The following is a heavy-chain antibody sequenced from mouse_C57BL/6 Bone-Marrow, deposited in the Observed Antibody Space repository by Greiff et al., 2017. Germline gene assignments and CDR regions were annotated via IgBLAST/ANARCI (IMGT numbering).Heavy chain of an antibody. CDR1: GFTFSSYG. V-gene: IGHV5-6*02. Sequence: EVKLVESGGDLVKPGGSLKLSCAASGFTFSSYGMSWVRQTPDKRLEWVATSSSGGSYTYYPDSVKGRFPLSRDNDKNTLYRQMSSLKSEDTAMYYCARRGLITTVVAPPYFDYWGQGTTLTVSS. D-gene: IGHD1-1*01. CDR3: ARRGLITTVVAPPYFDY. J-gene: IGHJ2*01. CDR2: SSSGGSYT.